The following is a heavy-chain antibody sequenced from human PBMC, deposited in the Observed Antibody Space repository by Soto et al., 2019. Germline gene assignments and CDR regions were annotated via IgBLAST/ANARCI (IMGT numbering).Heavy chain of an antibody. J-gene: IGHJ4*02. CDR3: ATGVIWIGYFTVDS. V-gene: IGHV1-69*13. CDR2: FIPVYRTL. Sequence: ASVKVSCKASGGSFGKSAINWVRQTPGQGLEWLGGFIPVYRTLNYAQKFQGRVTITADESTGTAYMTLSSLASDDTAVYYCATGVIWIGYFTVDSCGQGTQVTVSS. D-gene: IGHD3-3*01. CDR1: GGSFGKSA.